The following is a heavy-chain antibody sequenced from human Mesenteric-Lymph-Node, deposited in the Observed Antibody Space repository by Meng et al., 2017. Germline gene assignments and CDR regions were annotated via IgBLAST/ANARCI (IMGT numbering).Heavy chain of an antibody. Sequence: GESLKISCAVSGFPLSDHHMDWVRQAPGTGPEWVGRIRNKANSYNTEYAASVKGRFTISRDDSESSVYLQMDSLKSEDTAVYYCTIFNYVNYYRDFWGQGTLFTVSS. CDR1: GFPLSDHH. CDR2: IRNKANSYNT. CDR3: TIFNYVNYYRDF. V-gene: IGHV3-72*01. D-gene: IGHD3-16*01. J-gene: IGHJ4*02.